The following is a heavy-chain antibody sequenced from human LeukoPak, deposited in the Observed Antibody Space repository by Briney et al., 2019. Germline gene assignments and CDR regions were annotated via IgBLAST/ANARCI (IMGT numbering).Heavy chain of an antibody. D-gene: IGHD3-22*01. CDR2: ISGSGGST. J-gene: IGHJ4*02. CDR1: GFTFSSYA. CDR3: AKGGPYYDYPTDS. V-gene: IGHV3-23*01. Sequence: GALRLSCAASGFTFSSYAMSWVRQAPGKGLEWVSAISGSGGSTYYADSVKGRFTISRDNSKNTLYLQMNRLRPEDTALYYCAKGGPYYDYPTDSWGQGTLVTVSS.